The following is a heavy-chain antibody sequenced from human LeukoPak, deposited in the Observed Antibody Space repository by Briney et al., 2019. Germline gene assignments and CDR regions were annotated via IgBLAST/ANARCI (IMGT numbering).Heavy chain of an antibody. CDR3: ARDDGRCTSLKFDY. D-gene: IGHD2-15*01. J-gene: IGHJ4*02. V-gene: IGHV1-18*01. CDR1: GYTFTSYG. CDR2: ISAYNGDT. Sequence: ASVKVSCKASGYTFTSYGISWVRQAPGQGLEWMGWISAYNGDTNYAQKFQVRVTMTTDTSTSTAYMELRSLGSDDTAMYYCARDDGRCTSLKFDYWGQGTLVTVSS.